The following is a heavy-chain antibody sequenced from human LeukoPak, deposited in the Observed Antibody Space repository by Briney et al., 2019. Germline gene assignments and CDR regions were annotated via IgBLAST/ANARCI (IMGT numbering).Heavy chain of an antibody. CDR2: ISGSGGST. Sequence: GGSLRLSCAASGFTFSSYAMSWVRQAPGKGLEGVSAISGSGGSTYYADSVKGRFTISRDNSKNTLYLQMNSLRAEDTALYYCAKTTVAGNSFWGQGTLVTVSS. D-gene: IGHD6-19*01. CDR1: GFTFSSYA. V-gene: IGHV3-23*01. CDR3: AKTTVAGNSF. J-gene: IGHJ4*02.